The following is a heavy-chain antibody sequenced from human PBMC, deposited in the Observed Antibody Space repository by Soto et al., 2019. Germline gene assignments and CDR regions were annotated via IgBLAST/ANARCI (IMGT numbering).Heavy chain of an antibody. CDR1: GFSLITTGSG. J-gene: IGHJ6*02. Sequence: QITLKESGPTLVEPTQTLTLTCTFSGFSLITTGSGVAWIRQPPGKALEWLALIYWDDDKRYSPSLKSRLTITKDTSKTQVVLTMTNMDPVDTGTYFCVHVMTAVTTFGMDVWGQGTAVTVSS. D-gene: IGHD4-17*01. CDR2: IYWDDDK. V-gene: IGHV2-5*02. CDR3: VHVMTAVTTFGMDV.